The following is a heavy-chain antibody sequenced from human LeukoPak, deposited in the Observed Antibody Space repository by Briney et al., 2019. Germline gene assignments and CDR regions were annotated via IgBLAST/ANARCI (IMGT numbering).Heavy chain of an antibody. Sequence: GGSLRLSCAASGFTFSNYGMGWLRQAPGKGLEWVSAITGSGDDAYYADSVHGRFTMSRDNSKSTLYLQMSSLRVEDTAVYYCAKESRGSSPEFWGQGTLVTVSS. D-gene: IGHD1-26*01. V-gene: IGHV3-23*01. CDR2: ITGSGDDA. J-gene: IGHJ1*01. CDR3: AKESRGSSPEF. CDR1: GFTFSNYG.